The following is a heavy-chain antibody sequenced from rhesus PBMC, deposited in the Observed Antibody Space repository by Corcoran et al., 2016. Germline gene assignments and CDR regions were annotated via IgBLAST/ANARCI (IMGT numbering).Heavy chain of an antibody. D-gene: IGHD6-31*01. V-gene: IGHV4-65*01. CDR1: GGSVSSSNW. J-gene: IGHJ4*01. CDR3: ARAGSGWYIDY. CDR2: YKWSSGTT. Sequence: QVQLQESGPGLVKPSETLSLTCAVSGGSVSSSNWWSWVRQPPGKGLEWIGYYKWSSGTTSNNPSLKGRVTISPDTAKNQFSLKLSSVTAADTAVYYCARAGSGWYIDYWGQGVLVTVSS.